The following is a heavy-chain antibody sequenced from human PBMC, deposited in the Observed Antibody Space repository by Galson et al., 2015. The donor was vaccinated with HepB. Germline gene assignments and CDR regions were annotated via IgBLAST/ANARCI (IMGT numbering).Heavy chain of an antibody. D-gene: IGHD6-6*01. CDR1: GFTFDDYG. CDR3: ARVEQLVADYYYYYGMDV. J-gene: IGHJ6*02. Sequence: SLRLSCAASGFTFDDYGMSWVCQAPGKGLVWVSRINSDGSSTSYADSVKGRFTISRDNAKNTLYLQMNSLRAEDTAVYYCARVEQLVADYYYYYGMDVWGQGSTVTVSS. V-gene: IGHV3-74*01. CDR2: INSDGSST.